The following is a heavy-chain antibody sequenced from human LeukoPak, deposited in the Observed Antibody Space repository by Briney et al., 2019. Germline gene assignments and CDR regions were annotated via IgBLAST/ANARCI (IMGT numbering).Heavy chain of an antibody. Sequence: SVKVSCKTSAGTFSSYAISWVRQAPGQGLEWMGGIIPIFGTANYAQKFQGRVTITADESTSTAYMELSSLRSEDTAVYYCARDEAYCSGGSCGAFDIWGQGTMVTVSS. V-gene: IGHV1-69*01. J-gene: IGHJ3*02. CDR3: ARDEAYCSGGSCGAFDI. CDR1: AGTFSSYA. CDR2: IIPIFGTA. D-gene: IGHD2-15*01.